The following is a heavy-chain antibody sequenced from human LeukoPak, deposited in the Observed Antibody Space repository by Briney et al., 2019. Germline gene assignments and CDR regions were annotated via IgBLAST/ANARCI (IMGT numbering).Heavy chain of an antibody. CDR3: ARDFLHSPNCPGC. D-gene: IGHD1-1*01. Sequence: GGSLRLSCVVSGFTLKTFWMHWVRQVPGKGPVWISRINTEGEVTYADSVKGRFTISRDNAENTLYLHMSSLRAEDTALYYCARDFLHSPNCPGCWGQGTLVTVSS. CDR2: INTEGEV. V-gene: IGHV3-74*03. CDR1: GFTLKTFW. J-gene: IGHJ4*02.